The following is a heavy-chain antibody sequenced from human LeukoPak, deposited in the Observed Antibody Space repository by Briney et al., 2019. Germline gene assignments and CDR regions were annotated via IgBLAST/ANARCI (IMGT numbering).Heavy chain of an antibody. CDR3: ARGDYDAFDI. V-gene: IGHV3-74*01. D-gene: IGHD4-17*01. CDR1: GFTFSSYW. Sequence: GGSLRLSCAGSGFTFSSYWMHWVRQAPGKWRVWVSRINSDGSTTTYADSVKGRFTISRDNAKNTLYLKLQSLRAEDTDVYYCARGDYDAFDIWGPGTMVAVSS. J-gene: IGHJ3*02. CDR2: INSDGSTT.